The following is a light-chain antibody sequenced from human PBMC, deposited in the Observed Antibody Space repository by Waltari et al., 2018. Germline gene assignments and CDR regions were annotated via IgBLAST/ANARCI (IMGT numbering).Light chain of an antibody. CDR2: DVN. Sequence: QSALTQPASESGSPGQSITIPCTGSSGNICTYKYVSWYQKHTGRTPRLLIYDVNMRPSGISDRFSGSKSGATASLTISGLQTEDEADYYCSSYTGSSTVIFGGGTRLTVL. V-gene: IGLV2-14*03. CDR3: SSYTGSSTVI. CDR1: SGNICTYKY. J-gene: IGLJ2*01.